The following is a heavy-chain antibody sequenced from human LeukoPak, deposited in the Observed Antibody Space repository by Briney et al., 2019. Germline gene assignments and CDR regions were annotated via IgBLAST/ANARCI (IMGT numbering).Heavy chain of an antibody. Sequence: GGSLRLSCAASGFTFSSYAMSWVRQAPGKGLEWVSAISGSGGSTYYADSVKGRFAISRANSKNTLYLQMNSLRAEDTAVYYCAKHPGLLQAFDIWGQGTMVTVSS. J-gene: IGHJ3*02. V-gene: IGHV3-23*01. CDR3: AKHPGLLQAFDI. CDR2: ISGSGGST. CDR1: GFTFSSYA. D-gene: IGHD1-26*01.